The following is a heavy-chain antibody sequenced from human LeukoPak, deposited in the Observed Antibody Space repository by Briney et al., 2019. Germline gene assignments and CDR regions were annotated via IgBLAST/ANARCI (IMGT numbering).Heavy chain of an antibody. Sequence: GGSLRLSCAASGFTVSSNYMSWVRQAPGKGLEWVSVIYGGGSTYYADSVKGRFTISRDNSKNTLYLQMNSLRAEDTAVYYCARDTLAVAGYDYWGQGTLVTVSS. J-gene: IGHJ4*02. D-gene: IGHD6-19*01. CDR1: GFTVSSNY. V-gene: IGHV3-66*01. CDR2: IYGGGST. CDR3: ARDTLAVAGYDY.